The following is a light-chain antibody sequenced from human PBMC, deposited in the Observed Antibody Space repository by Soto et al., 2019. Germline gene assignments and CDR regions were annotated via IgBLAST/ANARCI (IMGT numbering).Light chain of an antibody. CDR2: EVT. V-gene: IGLV2-8*01. J-gene: IGLJ1*01. CDR1: SSDVGGYNF. CDR3: SSYAGNRDFYV. Sequence: LTQPPSASGSPGQSVAISCTGTSSDVGGYNFVSWYQQHPGKAPRLVIYEVTKRPSGIPDRFSGSKSGKSASLTVSGLQAEAVADYYCSSYAGNRDFYVFGTGTKVSVL.